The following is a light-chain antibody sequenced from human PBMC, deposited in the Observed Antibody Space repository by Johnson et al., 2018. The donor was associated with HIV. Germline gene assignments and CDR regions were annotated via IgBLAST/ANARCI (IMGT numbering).Light chain of an antibody. CDR1: NSNIGNNY. Sequence: QSVLTQPPSVSAAPGQKVTISCSGNNSNIGNNYVSWYQHLPGTAPKLLIYENNKRPSGIPERFSGSKSGTSATLDITGLQTGDEGDYCCGSWDNTLSVFVFGAGTKVTVL. CDR2: ENN. CDR3: GSWDNTLSVFV. J-gene: IGLJ1*01. V-gene: IGLV1-51*01.